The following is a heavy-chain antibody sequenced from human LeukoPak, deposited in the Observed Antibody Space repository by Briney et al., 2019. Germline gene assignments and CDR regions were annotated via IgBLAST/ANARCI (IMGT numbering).Heavy chain of an antibody. V-gene: IGHV5-51*01. CDR3: AIIDFWSGYYTGLFDY. Sequence: GESLKISCKGSGYSFTSYWIGWVRQMPGKGLEWMGIIYPGDSDTRYSSSFQGQVTISADKSISTAYLQWSSLKASDTAMYYCAIIDFWSGYYTGLFDYWGQGTLVTVSS. J-gene: IGHJ4*02. CDR2: IYPGDSDT. CDR1: GYSFTSYW. D-gene: IGHD3-3*01.